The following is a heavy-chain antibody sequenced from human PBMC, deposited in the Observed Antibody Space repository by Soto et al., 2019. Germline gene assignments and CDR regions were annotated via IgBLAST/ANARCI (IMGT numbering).Heavy chain of an antibody. J-gene: IGHJ6*02. Sequence: QVQLVESGGGVVQPGRSLRLSCAASGFTFSSYAMHWVRQAPGKGLEWVAVISYDGSNKYYADSVKGRFTISRDNSKNTLYLQMNSLRAEDTAVYYCARDFLGDIVVVVAASHGMDVWGQGTTVTVSS. D-gene: IGHD2-15*01. CDR3: ARDFLGDIVVVVAASHGMDV. V-gene: IGHV3-30-3*01. CDR1: GFTFSSYA. CDR2: ISYDGSNK.